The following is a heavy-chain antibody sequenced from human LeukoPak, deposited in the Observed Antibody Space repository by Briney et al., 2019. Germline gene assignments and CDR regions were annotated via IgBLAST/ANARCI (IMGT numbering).Heavy chain of an antibody. J-gene: IGHJ4*02. CDR2: ITLYNGNI. Sequence: RASVKVSCKASGYTFTYGSLHWLQQAPGQGLERMRWITLYNGNINYAKKFQSRVTITRDMSLRTAYIELSSLRSEDSAVYYWARFNGVADCSSTSCYTGPYLYFDYWGQGTLVTVSS. D-gene: IGHD2-2*02. V-gene: IGHV1-68*03. CDR3: ARFNGVADCSSTSCYTGPYLYFDY. CDR1: GYTFTYGS.